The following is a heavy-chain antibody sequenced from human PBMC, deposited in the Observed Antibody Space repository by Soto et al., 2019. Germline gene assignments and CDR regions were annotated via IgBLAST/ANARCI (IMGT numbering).Heavy chain of an antibody. CDR2: ILPIFGTT. J-gene: IGHJ6*02. CDR1: GGTFNIYN. CDR3: ARDETGDSYYYYYGMDV. Sequence: QVQLVQSGAEVKKPGSSVTVSCKASGGTFNIYNINWVRQAPGQGLEWMGGILPIFGTTNYAQRFQGRLTIIADDSTSTAYMELSSLRSEDTAVYYCARDETGDSYYYYYGMDVWGQGNMVTVTS. V-gene: IGHV1-69*01. D-gene: IGHD7-27*01.